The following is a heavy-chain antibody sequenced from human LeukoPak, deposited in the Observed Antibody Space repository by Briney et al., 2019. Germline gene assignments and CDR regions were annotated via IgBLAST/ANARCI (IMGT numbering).Heavy chain of an antibody. CDR3: ARDLYYYDSSGFGY. D-gene: IGHD3-22*01. J-gene: IGHJ4*02. CDR2: IRGSGGST. Sequence: PGGSLRLSCAASGFTFSSYAMSWVRQAPGKGLEWVSAIRGSGGSTYYADAVKGRFTISRDNSKNTLYLQMNSLRAEDTAVYYCARDLYYYDSSGFGYWGQGTLVTVSS. V-gene: IGHV3-23*01. CDR1: GFTFSSYA.